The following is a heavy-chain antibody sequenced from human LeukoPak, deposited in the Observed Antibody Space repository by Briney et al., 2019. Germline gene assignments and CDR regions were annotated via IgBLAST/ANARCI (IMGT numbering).Heavy chain of an antibody. Sequence: SETLSLTCAVYGGSFSGYYWSWIRQPPGKGLEWIGEINHSGGTNYDPSLKSRVTISVDTSKNQFSLKLSSVTPADTAVYYCARGGRYFDWLLRGYYFDYWGQGTLVPVSS. CDR3: ARGGRYFDWLLRGYYFDY. CDR1: GGSFSGYY. D-gene: IGHD3-9*01. CDR2: INHSGGT. V-gene: IGHV4-34*01. J-gene: IGHJ4*02.